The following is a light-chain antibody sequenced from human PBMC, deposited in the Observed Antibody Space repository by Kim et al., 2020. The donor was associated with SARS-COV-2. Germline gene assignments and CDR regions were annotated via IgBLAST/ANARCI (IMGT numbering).Light chain of an antibody. J-gene: IGKJ5*01. V-gene: IGKV3D-15*01. CDR1: QSVSTD. Sequence: PGERATHSCRASQSVSTDLAWYQQKSGQAPRLLIYGASTRATGIPGRFSGSGSGTEFTLTISGLQSEDLAVYYCQQYKNWSPITFGQGTRLEIK. CDR3: QQYKNWSPIT. CDR2: GAS.